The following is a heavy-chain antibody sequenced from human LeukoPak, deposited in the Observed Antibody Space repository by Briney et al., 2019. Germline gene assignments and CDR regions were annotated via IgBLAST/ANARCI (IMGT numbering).Heavy chain of an antibody. D-gene: IGHD6-19*01. Sequence: SETLSLTCTVSGGSISSSSYYWGWIRQPPGKGLEWIGSIYYSGSTYYNPSLKSRVTISVDTSKNQFSLKLSSVTAADTAVYYCARVGHSSGWYAYYYYYMDVWGKGTTVTVSS. J-gene: IGHJ6*03. CDR2: IYYSGST. CDR3: ARVGHSSGWYAYYYYYMDV. CDR1: GGSISSSSYY. V-gene: IGHV4-39*07.